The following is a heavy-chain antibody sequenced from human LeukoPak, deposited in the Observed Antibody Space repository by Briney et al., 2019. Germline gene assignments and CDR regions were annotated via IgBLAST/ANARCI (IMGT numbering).Heavy chain of an antibody. CDR1: GFTFSSYW. CDR3: AKGGWGDD. Sequence: GGSLRLSCAASGFTFSSYWMHWVRQAPGKGLVWVSRIRSDGSSTTYADSVKGRFTISRDNTKNTLYLQMNSLRAGDAAVYYCAKGGWGDDWGQGTLVTVSS. D-gene: IGHD7-27*01. J-gene: IGHJ4*02. V-gene: IGHV3-74*01. CDR2: IRSDGSST.